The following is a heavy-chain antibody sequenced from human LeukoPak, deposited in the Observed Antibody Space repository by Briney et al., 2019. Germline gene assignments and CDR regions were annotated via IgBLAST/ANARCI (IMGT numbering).Heavy chain of an antibody. D-gene: IGHD6-19*01. Sequence: ASVKVSCKASGYTFTGYYMHWVRRAPGQGLEWMGWINPNSGGTNYGQKFQGRVTMTRDTSISTAYMELSRLRSDDTAVYYCARGGSSLYYYYGMDVWGQGTTVTVSS. CDR2: INPNSGGT. V-gene: IGHV1-2*02. CDR1: GYTFTGYY. J-gene: IGHJ6*02. CDR3: ARGGSSLYYYYGMDV.